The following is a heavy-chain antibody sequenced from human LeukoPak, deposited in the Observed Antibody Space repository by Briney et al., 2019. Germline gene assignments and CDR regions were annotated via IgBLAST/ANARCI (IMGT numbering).Heavy chain of an antibody. D-gene: IGHD3-22*01. V-gene: IGHV4-59*01. CDR3: ARVRFYDTTGYSTSYYLDY. CDR2: THYSGTG. CDR1: GGPIIASY. Sequence: SETLSLTCAVSGGPIIASYWSWIRQPPGRGLEWIGYTHYSGTGNYNPSLKSRVTISIDTSKNRFSLRLTSVTAADTAVYYCARVRFYDTTGYSTSYYLDYWGQGALVTVSS. J-gene: IGHJ4*02.